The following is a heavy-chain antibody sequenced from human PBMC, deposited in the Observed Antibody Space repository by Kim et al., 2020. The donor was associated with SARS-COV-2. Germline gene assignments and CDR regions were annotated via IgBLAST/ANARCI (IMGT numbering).Heavy chain of an antibody. CDR1: GYTFTSYY. J-gene: IGHJ4*02. CDR2: INPSGGST. V-gene: IGHV1-46*01. CDR3: ARDPCSVGATRRACYFDY. D-gene: IGHD1-26*01. Sequence: ASVKVSCKASGYTFTSYYMHWVRQAPGQGLEWMGIINPSGGSTSYAQKFQGRVTMTRDTSTSTVYMELSSLRSEDTAVYYCARDPCSVGATRRACYFDYWGQGTLVTVSS.